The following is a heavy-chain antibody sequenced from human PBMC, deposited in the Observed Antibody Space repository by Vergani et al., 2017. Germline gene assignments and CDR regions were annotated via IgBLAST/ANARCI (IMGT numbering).Heavy chain of an antibody. V-gene: IGHV3-30*02. CDR1: GFTFNRYG. D-gene: IGHD2-15*01. CDR2: VLFDGSNE. Sequence: QVQLVQSGGGVVQPGGSLRLLCVASGFTFNRYGMQWVRQAPGKGLEWVAYVLFDGSNEYYADSVKGRFIVSRDNSNDALYLQMNSLRTDDTSVYYCARDLAYCHEGSCALWGQGSVVTVSS. CDR3: ARDLAYCHEGSCAL. J-gene: IGHJ4*02.